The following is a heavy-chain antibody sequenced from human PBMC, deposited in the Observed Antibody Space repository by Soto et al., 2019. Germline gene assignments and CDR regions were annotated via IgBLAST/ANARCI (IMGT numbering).Heavy chain of an antibody. Sequence: PSETLSLTCSVSGASIRSYFWSWVRQPAGQGLEWIGHIYIRGTTSYNPSLEGRVTLSLDTSKNQVSLVVTSVTAADTAVYYCAINPYVRGNYYFFDFCRPGILVSVFS. CDR3: AINPYVRGNYYFFDF. CDR1: GASIRSYF. CDR2: IYIRGTT. J-gene: IGHJ4*02. V-gene: IGHV4-4*07. D-gene: IGHD3-10*02.